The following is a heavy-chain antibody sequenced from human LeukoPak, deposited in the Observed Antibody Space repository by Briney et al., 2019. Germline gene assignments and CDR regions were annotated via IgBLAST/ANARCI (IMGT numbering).Heavy chain of an antibody. CDR2: IYYSGST. CDR1: GGSISSGDYY. Sequence: SQTLSLTCTVSGGSISSGDYYWSWIRQPPGKGLEWIGYIYYSGSTNYNPSLKSRVTISVDTSKNQFSLKLSSVTAADTAVYYCAREKQLWPYYYYGMDVWGKGTTVTVSS. CDR3: AREKQLWPYYYYGMDV. J-gene: IGHJ6*04. V-gene: IGHV4-61*08. D-gene: IGHD5-18*01.